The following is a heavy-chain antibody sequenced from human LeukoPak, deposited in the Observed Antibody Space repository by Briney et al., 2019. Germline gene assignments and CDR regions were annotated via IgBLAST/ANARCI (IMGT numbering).Heavy chain of an antibody. CDR2: TYYRSKWYN. CDR3: ARDKTFGGSYYGWYYFDY. D-gene: IGHD1-26*01. Sequence: SQTLSLTCAISGDSVSSNSAAWNWIRQSPSRGLEWLGRTYYRSKWYNDYAVSVKSRITINPDTSKNQFSLQLNSVTPEDTAVYYCARDKTFGGSYYGWYYFDYWGQGTLVTVSS. CDR1: GDSVSSNSAA. J-gene: IGHJ4*02. V-gene: IGHV6-1*01.